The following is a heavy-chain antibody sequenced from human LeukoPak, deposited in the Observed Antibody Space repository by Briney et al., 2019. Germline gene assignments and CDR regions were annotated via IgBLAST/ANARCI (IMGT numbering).Heavy chain of an antibody. V-gene: IGHV3-30-3*01. J-gene: IGHJ4*02. Sequence: GRSLRLSCAASGFTFSIYAMHWVRQAPGKGLEWVAVISYDGSNKYYADSVKGRFTISRDNSKNTLYLQMNSLRAEDTAVYYCARAITQYDSSLETFDYWGQGTLVTVSS. CDR1: GFTFSIYA. CDR2: ISYDGSNK. CDR3: ARAITQYDSSLETFDY. D-gene: IGHD3-22*01.